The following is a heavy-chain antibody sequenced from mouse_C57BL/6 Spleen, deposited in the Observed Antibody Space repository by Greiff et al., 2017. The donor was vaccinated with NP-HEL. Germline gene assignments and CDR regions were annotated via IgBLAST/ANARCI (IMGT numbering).Heavy chain of an antibody. CDR3: ARPITTVVATNWYFDV. J-gene: IGHJ1*03. D-gene: IGHD1-1*01. V-gene: IGHV1-55*01. CDR2: IYPGSGST. Sequence: QVQLQQSGAELVKPGASVKMSCKASGYTFTSYWITWVKQRPGQGLEWIGDIYPGSGSTNYNEKFKSKATLTVDTSSSTAYMQLSSLTSEDSAVYYCARPITTVVATNWYFDVWGTGTTVTVSS. CDR1: GYTFTSYW.